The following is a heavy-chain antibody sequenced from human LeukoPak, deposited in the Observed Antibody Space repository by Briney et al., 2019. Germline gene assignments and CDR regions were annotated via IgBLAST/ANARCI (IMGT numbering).Heavy chain of an antibody. CDR2: IYYSGST. CDR1: GGSISSGGYY. V-gene: IGHV4-61*08. J-gene: IGHJ3*02. D-gene: IGHD3-16*01. CDR3: ARDGGFAFDI. Sequence: SETLSLTCTVSGGSISSGGYYWSWIRQHPGKGLEWIGYIYYSGSTNYNPSLKSRVTISVDTSKNQFSLKLSSVTAADTAVYYCARDGGFAFDIWGQGTMVTVSS.